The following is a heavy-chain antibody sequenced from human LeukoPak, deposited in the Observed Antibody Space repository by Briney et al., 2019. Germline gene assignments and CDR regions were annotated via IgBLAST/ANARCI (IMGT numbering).Heavy chain of an antibody. Sequence: PSETLSLTCTVSGGSISSYYGTWIRQPPGKGLEWIGYIYYSGSTNYNPTLRSRVSISVDTSKNQFSLKLSSVTAADTAVYYCATGGERSRIIRYWGQGTLVTVSS. CDR2: IYYSGST. CDR1: GGSISSYY. J-gene: IGHJ4*02. CDR3: ATGGERSRIIRY. V-gene: IGHV4-59*01. D-gene: IGHD3-16*01.